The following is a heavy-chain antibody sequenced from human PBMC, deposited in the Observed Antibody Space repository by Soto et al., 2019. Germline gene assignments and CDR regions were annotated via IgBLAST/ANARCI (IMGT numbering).Heavy chain of an antibody. D-gene: IGHD1-26*01. CDR2: IYYSGST. CDR3: ARLSWDSYHYHMDV. V-gene: IGHV4-59*08. J-gene: IGHJ6*03. Sequence: NPSETLSLTCTVSGGSISSYYWSWIRQPPGKGLEWIGYIYYSGSTNYNPSLKSRVTISVDTSKNQFSLKLSSVTAADTAVYYCARLSWDSYHYHMDVWGKGTTVTVSS. CDR1: GGSISSYY.